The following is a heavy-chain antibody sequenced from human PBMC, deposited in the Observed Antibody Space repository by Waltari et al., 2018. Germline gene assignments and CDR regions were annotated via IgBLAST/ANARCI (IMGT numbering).Heavy chain of an antibody. CDR1: GFSFGDYA. V-gene: IGHV3-9*01. CDR3: AKDSIGYNYGNIDY. J-gene: IGHJ4*02. CDR2: ISWNSGSI. D-gene: IGHD5-18*01. Sequence: EVQLVESGGGLVQPGRSLRLSCAASGFSFGDYAMHWVRQVPGKGLEWVSGISWNSGSIAYADSVKGRFTISRDNAKNSLYLQMNSLRAEDTALYYCAKDSIGYNYGNIDYWGQGTLVTVSS.